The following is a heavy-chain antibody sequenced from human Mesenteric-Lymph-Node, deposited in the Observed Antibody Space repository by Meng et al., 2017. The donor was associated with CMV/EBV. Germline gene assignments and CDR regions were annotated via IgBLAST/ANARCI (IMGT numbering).Heavy chain of an antibody. CDR2: IIPILGIA. D-gene: IGHD1-26*01. Sequence: SVKVSCKASGGTFSSYAISWVRQAPGQGLEWMGGIIPILGIANYAQKFQGRVTITADKSTSTAYMELSSLRSEDTAVYYCAKDLYGGSYYPRPFDYWGQGTLVTVSS. CDR1: GGTFSSYA. J-gene: IGHJ4*02. CDR3: AKDLYGGSYYPRPFDY. V-gene: IGHV1-69*10.